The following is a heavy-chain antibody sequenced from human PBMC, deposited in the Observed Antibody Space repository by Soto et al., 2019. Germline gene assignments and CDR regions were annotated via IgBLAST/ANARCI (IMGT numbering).Heavy chain of an antibody. V-gene: IGHV3-23*01. CDR3: ARNCSGTSCINY. CDR2: ISGSGDVT. J-gene: IGHJ4*02. D-gene: IGHD2-15*01. Sequence: GGSLRLSCAASGFTFSNYGMSWVRQAPGKGLEWVSAISGSGDVTYYAESVKDRFTISRDSSKNTLYLQINNLRAEDTALYYCARNCSGTSCINYWGQGTLVTVSS. CDR1: GFTFSNYG.